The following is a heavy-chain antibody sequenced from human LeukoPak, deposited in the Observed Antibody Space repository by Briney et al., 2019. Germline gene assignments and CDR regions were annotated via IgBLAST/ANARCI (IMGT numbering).Heavy chain of an antibody. V-gene: IGHV1-8*03. CDR2: MNPNSGNT. Sequence: ASVKVSCKASGYTFTSYDINWVRQATGQGLEWMGWMNPNSGNTGYAQKFQGRVTITRNTSISTAYMELSSLRSEDTAVYYCARVYYDFWSGYYPSYYYMDVWGKGTTVTVSS. CDR1: GYTFTSYD. D-gene: IGHD3-3*01. CDR3: ARVYYDFWSGYYPSYYYMDV. J-gene: IGHJ6*03.